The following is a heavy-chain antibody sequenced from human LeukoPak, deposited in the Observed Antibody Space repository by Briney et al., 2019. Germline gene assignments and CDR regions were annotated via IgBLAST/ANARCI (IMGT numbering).Heavy chain of an antibody. CDR1: GGSISSGDYY. J-gene: IGHJ5*02. Sequence: SQTLSLTCTVSGGSISSGDYYWRWIRQPPGKGLEWIGYIYYSGSTYYNPSLKSRVTISVDTSNNQFSLKLSSVTAADTAVYYCARGDYGDYDRNWFDPWGQGTLVTVSS. CDR3: ARGDYGDYDRNWFDP. V-gene: IGHV4-30-4*01. D-gene: IGHD4-17*01. CDR2: IYYSGST.